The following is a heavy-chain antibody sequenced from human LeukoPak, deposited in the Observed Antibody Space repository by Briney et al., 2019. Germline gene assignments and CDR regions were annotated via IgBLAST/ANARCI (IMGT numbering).Heavy chain of an antibody. D-gene: IGHD2-2*01. CDR3: AKDGPYCSSTSCSYYYYYMDV. CDR1: GFTFSSYA. CDR2: IRYDGSNK. J-gene: IGHJ6*03. Sequence: PGRSLRLSCAASGFTFSSYAMHWVRQAPGKGLEWVAFIRYDGSNKYYADSVKGRFTISRDNSKNTLYLQMNSLRAEDTAVYYCAKDGPYCSSTSCSYYYYYMDVWGKGTTVTVSS. V-gene: IGHV3-30*02.